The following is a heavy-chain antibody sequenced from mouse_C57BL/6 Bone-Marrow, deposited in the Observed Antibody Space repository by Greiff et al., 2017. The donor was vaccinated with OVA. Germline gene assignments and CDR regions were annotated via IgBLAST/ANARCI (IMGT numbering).Heavy chain of an antibody. CDR3: ASLLYGSSLAY. Sequence: QVQLQQSGAELARPGASVKMSCKASGYTFTSYTMHWVKQRPGQGLEWIGYINPSSGYTKYNQKFKDKATLTADKSSSTAYMQLSSLTSEDSAVDYCASLLYGSSLAYWGQGTLVTVSA. D-gene: IGHD1-1*01. J-gene: IGHJ3*01. CDR2: INPSSGYT. CDR1: GYTFTSYT. V-gene: IGHV1-4*01.